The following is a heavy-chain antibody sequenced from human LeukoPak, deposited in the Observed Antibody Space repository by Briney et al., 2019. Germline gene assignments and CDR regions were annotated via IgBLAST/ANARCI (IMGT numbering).Heavy chain of an antibody. D-gene: IGHD3-22*01. J-gene: IGHJ4*02. CDR2: ISGSGAYT. Sequence: PGGSLRLSCTASGFTFTSYAMHWVRQAPGEGLEWASAISGSGAYTQYADSVKGRFTISRDNSKNALFLQMNSLRAEDTAVYYCASPFRHFDSSSSYSSFALWGREPVVTVSS. CDR3: ASPFRHFDSSSSYSSFAL. CDR1: GFTFTSYA. V-gene: IGHV3-23*01.